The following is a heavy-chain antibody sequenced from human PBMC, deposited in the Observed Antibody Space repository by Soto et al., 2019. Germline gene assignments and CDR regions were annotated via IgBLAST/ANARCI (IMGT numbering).Heavy chain of an antibody. CDR3: AKGSSGAARRSAVDY. J-gene: IGHJ4*02. V-gene: IGHV3-23*01. D-gene: IGHD6-6*01. CDR2: ISGSAGST. Sequence: VQLLESGGGLVQPGGSLRLSCAASGFTFSSYAMSWVRQAPGKGLEWVSAISGSAGSTYYADAVKGRFTISRDKSKNTLYLQMNSLRAEDTAVYYCAKGSSGAARRSAVDYWGQGTLVTVSS. CDR1: GFTFSSYA.